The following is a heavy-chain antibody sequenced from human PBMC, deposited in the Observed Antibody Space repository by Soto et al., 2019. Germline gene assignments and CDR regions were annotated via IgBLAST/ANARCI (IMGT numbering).Heavy chain of an antibody. CDR2: ISYDGSNK. V-gene: IGHV3-30*18. Sequence: PGGSLRLSCAASGFTFSSYGMHWVRQAPGKGLEWVAVISYDGSNKYYADSVKGRFTISRDNSKNTLYLQMNSLRAEDTAVYYCAKFLDTAMARDYWGQGTLVTVSS. D-gene: IGHD5-18*01. CDR3: AKFLDTAMARDY. J-gene: IGHJ4*02. CDR1: GFTFSSYG.